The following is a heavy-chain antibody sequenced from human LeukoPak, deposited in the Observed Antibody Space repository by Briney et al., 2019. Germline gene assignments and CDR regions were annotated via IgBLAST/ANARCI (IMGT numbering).Heavy chain of an antibody. CDR2: IIPIFGTA. D-gene: IGHD3-10*01. CDR1: GGTFSSYA. J-gene: IGHJ4*02. Sequence: RASVKVSCKASGGTFSSYAISWVRQAPGQGLEWMGGIIPIFGTANYAQKFQGRVTITADKSTGTAYMELSSLRSEDTAVYYCARDLGYYYGSGSYSPVYWGQGTLATVSS. V-gene: IGHV1-69*06. CDR3: ARDLGYYYGSGSYSPVY.